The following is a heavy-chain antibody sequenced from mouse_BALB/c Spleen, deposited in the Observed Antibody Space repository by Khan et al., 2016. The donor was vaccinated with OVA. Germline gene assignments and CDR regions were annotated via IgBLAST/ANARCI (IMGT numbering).Heavy chain of an antibody. D-gene: IGHD1-1*01. CDR1: GFTFSTYG. V-gene: IGHV5-6*01. CDR2: ISSGGSYT. CDR3: SRLAYYYDSEGFAY. Sequence: EVELVESGGDLVKPGGSLKLSCAASGFTFSTYGMSWVRQTPDKRLEWVATISSGGSYTYYPDSVKGRFTISRDNAKNTLYLQMSSLKSDDTAIXYCSRLAYYYDSEGFAYWGQGTPVTVSA. J-gene: IGHJ3*01.